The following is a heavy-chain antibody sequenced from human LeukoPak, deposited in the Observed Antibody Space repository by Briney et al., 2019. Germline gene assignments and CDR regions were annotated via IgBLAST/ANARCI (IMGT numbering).Heavy chain of an antibody. J-gene: IGHJ4*02. D-gene: IGHD1-14*01. CDR2: ISGSGDTT. Sequence: GGSLRLSCAASGFTFSSYAMSWVRQAPGKGLEWVSGISGSGDTTYYADSVKGRFTISRDNSKNTLYLEMNSLSPDDTAVYYCARGVEPLAANTLAYWGQGTLVTVSS. CDR3: ARGVEPLAANTLAY. V-gene: IGHV3-23*01. CDR1: GFTFSSYA.